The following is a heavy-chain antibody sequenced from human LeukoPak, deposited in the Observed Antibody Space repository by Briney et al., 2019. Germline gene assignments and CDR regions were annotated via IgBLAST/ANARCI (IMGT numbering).Heavy chain of an antibody. D-gene: IGHD6-19*01. J-gene: IGHJ3*02. CDR3: AKRRVAGKTTDAFDI. V-gene: IGHV3-23*01. CDR2: ISGSGGST. CDR1: GFTFTSYA. Sequence: VGSLRLSCAAPGFTFTSYAMSWVRQAPGKGLEWVSAISGSGGSTYYADYVRVRFTISSDNSKNKPNIQMNSTGGEKTAVYYCAKRRVAGKTTDAFDIWGERTMLTVSS.